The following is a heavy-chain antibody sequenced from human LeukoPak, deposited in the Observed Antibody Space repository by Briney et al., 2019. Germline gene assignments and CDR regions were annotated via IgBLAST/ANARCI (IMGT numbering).Heavy chain of an antibody. CDR2: INASNGNT. D-gene: IGHD3-10*01. Sequence: ASVKVSCKASGYTFTSYAMHWVRQAPGQRLEWMGWINASNGNTKYSQKFQGRVTITRDTSASTAYMELSSLRSEDTAVYYCARDYYGSGSYLYYYYGMNVWGQGTTVTVSS. CDR3: ARDYYGSGSYLYYYYGMNV. CDR1: GYTFTSYA. J-gene: IGHJ6*02. V-gene: IGHV1-3*01.